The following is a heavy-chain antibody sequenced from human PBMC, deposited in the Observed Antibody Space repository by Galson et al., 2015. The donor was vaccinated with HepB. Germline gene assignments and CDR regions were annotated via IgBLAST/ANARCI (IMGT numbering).Heavy chain of an antibody. CDR2: INSDGTNT. Sequence: SLRLSCAASGFTSSSSYMHWVRQAPGEGLVWVSRINSDGTNTVYADSVKGRFTISRDIAKNTLYLQMNSLRAEDTAVYYCVRLSVPPIWGQGTLVTVSS. D-gene: IGHD2/OR15-2a*01. CDR1: GFTSSSSY. V-gene: IGHV3-74*01. J-gene: IGHJ4*02. CDR3: VRLSVPPI.